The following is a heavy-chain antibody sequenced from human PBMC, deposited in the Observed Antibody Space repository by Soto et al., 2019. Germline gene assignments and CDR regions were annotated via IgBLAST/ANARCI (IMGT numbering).Heavy chain of an antibody. Sequence: EVQLLESGGDLVQPGGSLRLSCAASRFTFSNYAMSWVRQAPGKGLEWVSSVSAVGDITYYADSVKGRFTISRENSNNALFPQMDRLMAEDTAIYECARGDRGGSGSPASYYYSGLDVWGQGTLVAVSS. CDR2: VSAVGDIT. J-gene: IGHJ6*02. V-gene: IGHV3-23*01. D-gene: IGHD3-10*01. CDR3: ARGDRGGSGSPASYYYSGLDV. CDR1: RFTFSNYA.